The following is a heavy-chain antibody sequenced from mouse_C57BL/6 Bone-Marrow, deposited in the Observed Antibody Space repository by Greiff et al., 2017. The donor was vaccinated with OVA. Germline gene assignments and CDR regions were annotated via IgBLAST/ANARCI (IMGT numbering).Heavy chain of an antibody. V-gene: IGHV1-63*01. D-gene: IGHD2-3*01. Sequence: QVQLQQSGAELVRPGTSVKMSCKASGYTFTNYWIGWAKQRPGHGLEWIGDIYPGGGYTNYNEKFKGKATLTADKSSSTAYMQFSSLTSEDSAIYYCARVGDGDAMDYWGQGTSVTVSS. J-gene: IGHJ4*01. CDR1: GYTFTNYW. CDR2: IYPGGGYT. CDR3: ARVGDGDAMDY.